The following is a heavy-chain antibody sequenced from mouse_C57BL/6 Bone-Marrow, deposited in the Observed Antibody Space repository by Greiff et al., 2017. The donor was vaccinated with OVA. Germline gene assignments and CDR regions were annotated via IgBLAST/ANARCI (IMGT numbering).Heavy chain of an antibody. CDR2: IYPRSGNT. CDR1: GYTFTSYG. Sequence: QVQLKESGAELARPGASVKLSCKASGYTFTSYGISWVKQRTGQGIEWIGEIYPRSGNTYYNEKFKGKATLTADKSSSTAYMELRSLTSEDSAVYFCARDITTVVRYYFDDWGQGTTLTVSS. V-gene: IGHV1-81*01. D-gene: IGHD1-1*01. CDR3: ARDITTVVRYYFDD. J-gene: IGHJ2*01.